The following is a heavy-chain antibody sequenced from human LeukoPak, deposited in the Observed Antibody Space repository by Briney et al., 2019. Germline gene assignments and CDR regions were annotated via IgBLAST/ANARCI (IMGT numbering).Heavy chain of an antibody. J-gene: IGHJ4*02. D-gene: IGHD5-18*01. V-gene: IGHV4-59*01. CDR2: IYYSGST. CDR3: ARSTGGYSYGRYFDY. CDR1: GGSISSYC. Sequence: SETLSLTCTVSGGSISSYCWSWIRQPPGKGLEWIGYIYYSGSTNYNPSLKSRVTISVDTSKNQFSLKLSSVTAADTAVYYCARSTGGYSYGRYFDYWGQGTLVTVSS.